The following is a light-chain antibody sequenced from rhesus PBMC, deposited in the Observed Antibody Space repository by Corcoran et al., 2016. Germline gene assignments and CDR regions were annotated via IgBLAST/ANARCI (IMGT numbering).Light chain of an antibody. CDR1: QSVSSS. CDR2: GAA. J-gene: IGKJ2*01. CDR3: QQYSNWYS. V-gene: IGKV3-42*03. Sequence: EIVLTQSPATLSLSPGERATLSCRASQSVSSSLAWYQQKPGQVPRLLIDGAASRATGIPDRFSGSGSGTDFTLTISSLEPEDFAVYYCQQYSNWYSFGQGTKVEIK.